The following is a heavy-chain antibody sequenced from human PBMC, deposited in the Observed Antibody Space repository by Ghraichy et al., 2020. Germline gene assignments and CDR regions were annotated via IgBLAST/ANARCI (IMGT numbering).Heavy chain of an antibody. V-gene: IGHV4-61*01. Sequence: SETLSLTCTVSGGSVSSGSYYWSWIRQPPGKGLEWIGYIYYSGSTNYNPSLKSRVTISVDTSKNQFSLKLSSVTAADTAVYYCARGIVVGNEYWGQGTLVTVSS. CDR2: IYYSGST. D-gene: IGHD3-22*01. CDR3: ARGIVVGNEY. CDR1: GGSVSSGSYY. J-gene: IGHJ4*02.